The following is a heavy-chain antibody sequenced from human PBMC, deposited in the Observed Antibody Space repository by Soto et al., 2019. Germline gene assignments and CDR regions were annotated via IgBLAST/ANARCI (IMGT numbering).Heavy chain of an antibody. J-gene: IGHJ6*02. D-gene: IGHD6-6*01. V-gene: IGHV3-48*02. CDR1: GFTFSSYS. CDR3: ERPEYSSSSYGMDV. CDR2: ISSSSSTI. Sequence: EVQLVESGGGLVQPGGSLRLSCAASGFTFSSYSMNWVRQAPGKGLEWVSYISSSSSTIYYADSVKGRFTISRDNAKNSLYLQMNSLRDEATAVYYCERPEYSSSSYGMDVWGQGTTVTVSS.